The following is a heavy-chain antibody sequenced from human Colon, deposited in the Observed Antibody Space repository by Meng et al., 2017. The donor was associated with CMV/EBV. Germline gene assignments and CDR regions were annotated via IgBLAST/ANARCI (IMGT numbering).Heavy chain of an antibody. J-gene: IGHJ5*02. Sequence: SLSGNNWNGSRQRPGKGRKGIGEIEHNGSTNCNPSHKGRVTISVETTQNLFSLKLKTMTTADTAVYYCARGLGLEAIRGGWFDPWGQGTLVTVSS. CDR2: IEHNGST. CDR3: ARGLGLEAIRGGWFDP. V-gene: IGHV4-34*01. CDR1: SLSGNN. D-gene: IGHD7-27*01.